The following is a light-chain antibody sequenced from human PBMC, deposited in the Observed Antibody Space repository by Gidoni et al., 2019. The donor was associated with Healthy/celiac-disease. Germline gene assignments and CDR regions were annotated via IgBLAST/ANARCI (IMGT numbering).Light chain of an antibody. CDR3: AAWDDSLSGGV. CDR2: RNN. CDR1: SSNIGSHY. J-gene: IGLJ3*02. V-gene: IGLV1-47*01. Sequence: QSVLTQPPSASGTPWPRVTISCSGSSSNIGSHYVYWYQQLPGTAPKLLIYRNNQRPSGVPDRFSGSKSGTSASLAISGLRSEDEADYYCAAWDDSLSGGVFGGGTKLTVL.